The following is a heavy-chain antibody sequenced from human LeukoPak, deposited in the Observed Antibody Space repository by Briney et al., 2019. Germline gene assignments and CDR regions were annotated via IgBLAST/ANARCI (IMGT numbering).Heavy chain of an antibody. J-gene: IGHJ4*02. CDR3: AIQLYGSDN. Sequence: PSETLSLTCEVSGVSFSTYYWSCIRQSPEKGLEWIGEVNHSGYTNYNPSLKGRVTISVDTSKNQFSLKLSSVTAADTAVYYCAIQLYGSDNWGQGTLVTVSS. V-gene: IGHV4-34*01. CDR2: VNHSGYT. CDR1: GVSFSTYY. D-gene: IGHD5-18*01.